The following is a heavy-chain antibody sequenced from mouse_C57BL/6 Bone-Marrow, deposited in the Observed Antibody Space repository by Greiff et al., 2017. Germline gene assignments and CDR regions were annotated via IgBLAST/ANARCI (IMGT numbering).Heavy chain of an antibody. J-gene: IGHJ3*01. Sequence: QLQQSGAELVRPGASVKLSCTASGFNIKDDYMHWVKQRPEQGLEWIGWIDPENGDTEYASQFQGKATITADTSSNTAYLQLSSLTSEDTAVYYCTTWAYWGQGTLVTVSA. V-gene: IGHV14-4*01. CDR1: GFNIKDDY. CDR2: IDPENGDT. CDR3: TTWAY.